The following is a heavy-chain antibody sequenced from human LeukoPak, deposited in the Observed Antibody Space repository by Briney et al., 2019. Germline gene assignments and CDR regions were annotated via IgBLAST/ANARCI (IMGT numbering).Heavy chain of an antibody. CDR2: ISYDGSNK. J-gene: IGHJ4*02. D-gene: IGHD4-17*01. CDR1: GFTFSSYG. CDR3: AKSATVTTKGSFDY. Sequence: PGRSLRLSCAASGFTFSSYGMHWVRQAPGKGLEWVAAISYDGSNKYYADSVKGRFTISRDNSKNTLYLQMNSLRAEDTAVYYCAKSATVTTKGSFDYWGQGTLVTVSS. V-gene: IGHV3-30*18.